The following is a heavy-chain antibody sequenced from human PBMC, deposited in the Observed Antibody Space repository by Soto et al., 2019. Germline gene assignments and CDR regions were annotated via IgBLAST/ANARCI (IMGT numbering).Heavy chain of an antibody. V-gene: IGHV3-13*01. CDR2: IGTAGDT. J-gene: IGHJ6*02. Sequence: GGSLRLSCAASGFTFSSYDMHWVRQATGKGLEWVSAIGTAGDTYYPGSVKGRFTISRENAKNSLYLQMNSLRAEDTAVYYCARDVWVGATTLGGMDVWGQGTTVTVSS. CDR3: ARDVWVGATTLGGMDV. D-gene: IGHD1-26*01. CDR1: GFTFSSYD.